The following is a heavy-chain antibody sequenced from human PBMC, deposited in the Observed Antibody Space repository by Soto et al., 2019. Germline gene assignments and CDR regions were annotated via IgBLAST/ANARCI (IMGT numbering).Heavy chain of an antibody. Sequence: QVQLQQWGAGLLKPSETLSLTCAVYGGSLSDYYWNWLRQPPGKGLAWIGEINHRGPTSYTPSLKSRVAISVDTAMSQFSLKLRSVTAADTAIYFFARYQWNPGAFDPWGPGTQVTVSS. V-gene: IGHV4-34*01. CDR2: INHRGPT. CDR1: GGSLSDYY. D-gene: IGHD1-20*01. J-gene: IGHJ5*02. CDR3: ARYQWNPGAFDP.